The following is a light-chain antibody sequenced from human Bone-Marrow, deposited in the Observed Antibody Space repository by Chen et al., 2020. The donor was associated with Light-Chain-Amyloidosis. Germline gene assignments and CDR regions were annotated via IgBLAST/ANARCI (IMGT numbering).Light chain of an antibody. CDR2: AVS. Sequence: QPALTQPPSVSGSPGQPSSISCPGTSGVVGTYNYVSWYQQHPGKAPKVMIYAVSNRPSGVSNRFSGSKSGNTASLTISGLQAEDEADYYCSSFTSSSSYVFGPGTKVTVL. CDR3: SSFTSSSSYV. V-gene: IGLV2-14*01. J-gene: IGLJ1*01. CDR1: SGVVGTYNY.